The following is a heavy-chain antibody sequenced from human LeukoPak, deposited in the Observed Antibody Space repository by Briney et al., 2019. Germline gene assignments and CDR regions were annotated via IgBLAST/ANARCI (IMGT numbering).Heavy chain of an antibody. D-gene: IGHD1-26*01. CDR2: LSGSGGST. Sequence: PGGSLRLSCAASGFTFSSYAMSWVRQAPGKGLEWVSGLSGSGGSTYYTDSVKGRFTISGDNSNNTLYLQMNTLRVEDTAVYYCAKDSRYSGSFSDAFDMWGQGTIVTVSS. CDR1: GFTFSSYA. V-gene: IGHV3-23*01. CDR3: AKDSRYSGSFSDAFDM. J-gene: IGHJ3*02.